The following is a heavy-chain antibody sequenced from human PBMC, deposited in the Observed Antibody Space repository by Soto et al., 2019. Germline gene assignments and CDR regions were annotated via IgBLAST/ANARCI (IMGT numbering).Heavy chain of an antibody. CDR2: IVPVFATP. Sequence: SVKVSCKASGGVFSNYALTWVRQAPGQGLEWLGGIVPVFATPNYAPKFQGRLTVTADESTRTAYMELSSLRTEDTAVYFCNTGRCTNGVCDDYWGHGTLVTVSS. CDR1: GGVFSNYA. D-gene: IGHD2-8*01. CDR3: NTGRCTNGVCDDY. V-gene: IGHV1-69*13. J-gene: IGHJ4*01.